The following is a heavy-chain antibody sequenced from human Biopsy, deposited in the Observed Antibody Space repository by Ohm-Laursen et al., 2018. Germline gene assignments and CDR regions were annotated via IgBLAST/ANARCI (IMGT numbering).Heavy chain of an antibody. CDR1: GESFSDYY. CDR2: INHRGRS. V-gene: IGHV4-34*01. CDR3: AREGGGLLPIRLTDF. D-gene: IGHD1-26*01. Sequence: SETLSLTCEVSGESFSDYYWSWIRQSPGKGLEWIGEINHRGRSSYSPSLQSRVTISVDASKNQFSLNRKSVTAADTAVYFCAREGGGLLPIRLTDFWGPGMMVTVSS. J-gene: IGHJ4*02.